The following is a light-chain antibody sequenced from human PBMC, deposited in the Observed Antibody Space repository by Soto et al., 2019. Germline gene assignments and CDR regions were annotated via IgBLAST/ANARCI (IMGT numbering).Light chain of an antibody. Sequence: DLQMTQSSSTLSASVGDRVTITCRASQSINTWLAWYQQKPGKAPKLLIYDVSSLESGVPSRFSGSGSGTEFTLTISSLQPDDFATYYCQHYNYLFGGGTKVEIK. J-gene: IGKJ4*01. CDR1: QSINTW. V-gene: IGKV1-5*01. CDR2: DVS. CDR3: QHYNYL.